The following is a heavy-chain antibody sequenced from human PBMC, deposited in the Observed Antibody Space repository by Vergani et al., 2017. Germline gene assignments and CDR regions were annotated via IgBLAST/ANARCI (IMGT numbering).Heavy chain of an antibody. V-gene: IGHV3-23*04. J-gene: IGHJ4*02. CDR1: GFTFSSYS. CDR3: AKTVRGVITRLDY. CDR2: ISGSGGST. Sequence: EVQLVESGGGLVKPGGSLRLSCAASGFTFSSYSMNWVRQAPGKGLEWVSAISGSGGSTYYADSVKGRFTISRDNSKNTLYLQMNSLRAEDTAVYYCAKTVRGVITRLDYWGQGTLVTVSS. D-gene: IGHD3-10*02.